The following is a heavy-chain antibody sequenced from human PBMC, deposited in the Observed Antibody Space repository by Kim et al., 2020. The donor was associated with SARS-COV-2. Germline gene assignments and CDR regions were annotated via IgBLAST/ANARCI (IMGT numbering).Heavy chain of an antibody. Sequence: SETLSLTCTVSGGSISSYYWSWIRQPPGKGLEWIGYIYYSGSTNYNPSLKSRVTISVDTSKNQFSLKLSSVTAADTAVYYCARGVLVGAAPLGYWGQGTLVTVSS. J-gene: IGHJ4*02. CDR3: ARGVLVGAAPLGY. CDR2: IYYSGST. V-gene: IGHV4-59*13. D-gene: IGHD2-15*01. CDR1: GGSISSYY.